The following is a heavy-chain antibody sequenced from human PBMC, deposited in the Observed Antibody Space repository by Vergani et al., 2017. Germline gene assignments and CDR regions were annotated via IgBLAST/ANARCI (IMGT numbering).Heavy chain of an antibody. CDR2: ISVYNGNT. Sequence: QVQLLQSEAEVKKPGASVKVSCKASGYTFSNYGITWVRQAPGQGLEWVAWISVYNGNTKYARNVQGRVTLTTDTSTSTAYMELRSLRFDDTAVYYCARERSPRYNYGWIDDIWGQGTLVTVSS. V-gene: IGHV1-18*01. D-gene: IGHD5-18*01. J-gene: IGHJ4*02. CDR1: GYTFSNYG. CDR3: ARERSPRYNYGWIDDI.